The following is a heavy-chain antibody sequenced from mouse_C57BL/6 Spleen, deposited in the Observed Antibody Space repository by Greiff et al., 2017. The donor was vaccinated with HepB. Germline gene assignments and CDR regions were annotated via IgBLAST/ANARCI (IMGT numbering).Heavy chain of an antibody. D-gene: IGHD2-5*01. V-gene: IGHV1-80*01. J-gene: IGHJ2*01. Sequence: QVHVKQSGAELVKPGASVKISCKASGYAFSSYWMNWVKQRPGKGLEWIGQIYPGDGDTNYNGKFKGKATLTADKSSSTAYMQLSSLTSEDSAVYFCARSKDYSMFDYWGQGTTLTVSS. CDR2: IYPGDGDT. CDR1: GYAFSSYW. CDR3: ARSKDYSMFDY.